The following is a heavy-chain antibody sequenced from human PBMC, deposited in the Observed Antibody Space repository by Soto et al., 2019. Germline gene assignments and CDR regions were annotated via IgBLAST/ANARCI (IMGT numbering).Heavy chain of an antibody. V-gene: IGHV3-21*01. CDR2: VGTGSSYK. CDR3: ARESATGPVVDF. J-gene: IGHJ3*01. Sequence: EVQLVESGGGLVKPGGSLRISCAASGFTFRRYNMNWVRQAPGKGLEWVSSVGTGSSYKYYADSVKGRFTVYRDNAKNSLYMQMNTLRADDTAVYYCARESATGPVVDFWGQGTMVTVSS. CDR1: GFTFRRYN.